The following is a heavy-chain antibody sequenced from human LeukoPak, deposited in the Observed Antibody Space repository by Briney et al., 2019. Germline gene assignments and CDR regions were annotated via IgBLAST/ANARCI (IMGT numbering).Heavy chain of an antibody. V-gene: IGHV4-34*01. CDR3: ARRVLRYFDWLLLRGAFDI. J-gene: IGHJ3*02. Sequence: SETLSLTCAVYGGSFSGYYWSWIRQPPGKGREWIGEINHSGSTNYNPFLKSRVTISVATSKNHFSLKLSSVTAADTAVYYCARRVLRYFDWLLLRGAFDIWGQGTMVTVSS. D-gene: IGHD3-9*01. CDR1: GGSFSGYY. CDR2: INHSGST.